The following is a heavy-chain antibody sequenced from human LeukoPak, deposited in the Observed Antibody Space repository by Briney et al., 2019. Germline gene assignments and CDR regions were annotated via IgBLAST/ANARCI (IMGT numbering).Heavy chain of an antibody. CDR2: ISWNSGSI. J-gene: IGHJ4*02. Sequence: GGSLRLSCAASGFTFDDYAMHWVRQAPGKGLEWVSGISWNSGSIGYADSVKGRFTISRDNAKNSLYLQMNSLRAEDTAIYYCARRGPYFDYWGQGILVTVSS. CDR3: ARRGPYFDY. D-gene: IGHD3-10*01. CDR1: GFTFDDYA. V-gene: IGHV3-9*01.